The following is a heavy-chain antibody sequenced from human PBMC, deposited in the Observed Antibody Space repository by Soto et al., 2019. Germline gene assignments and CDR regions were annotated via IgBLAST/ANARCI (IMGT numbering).Heavy chain of an antibody. J-gene: IGHJ4*02. CDR3: ARGGGVGASAGTLDY. Sequence: QITLKESGPTLVKPTQTLTLMCTFSGFSLSTSGVGVGWIRQPPGKTLEWLGVIYWDDDKAYSPSLNGRLTISRDTSKDRVFLTMTNMQAADTATCYCARGGGVGASAGTLDYGGQGTLVTVSS. CDR2: IYWDDDK. D-gene: IGHD6-13*01. CDR1: GFSLSTSGVG. V-gene: IGHV2-5*02.